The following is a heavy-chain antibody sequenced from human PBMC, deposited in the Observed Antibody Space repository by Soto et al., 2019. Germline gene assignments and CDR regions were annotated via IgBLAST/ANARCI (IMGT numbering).Heavy chain of an antibody. CDR3: ARSCSSNSCYDVFDY. CDR2: IYTSGST. J-gene: IGHJ4*03. Sequence: SETLSLTCAVYGGSISSYCWSWIRQPPGKGLEWIGRIYTSGSTNYNPSLKSRVTMSVDTSKNQFSLKLSSVTAADTAVYYCARSCSSNSCYDVFDYWGQGTLVTVSS. V-gene: IGHV4-59*10. D-gene: IGHD2-2*01. CDR1: GGSISSYC.